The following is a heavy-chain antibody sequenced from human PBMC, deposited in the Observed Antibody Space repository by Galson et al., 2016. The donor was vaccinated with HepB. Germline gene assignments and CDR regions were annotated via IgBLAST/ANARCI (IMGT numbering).Heavy chain of an antibody. Sequence: SLRLSCAGSGSSFSNYAMTWVRQAPGQGLEWVSSISGAGASTYSADSVKGRFTISRDNSKSTMFLHMNNLEAEDTAVYYCVTGESRRSGSGYSAFYYYDMDVWGQGTTVAVSS. CDR2: ISGAGAST. V-gene: IGHV3-23*01. CDR3: VTGESRRSGSGYSAFYYYDMDV. CDR1: GSSFSNYA. D-gene: IGHD5-12*01. J-gene: IGHJ6*02.